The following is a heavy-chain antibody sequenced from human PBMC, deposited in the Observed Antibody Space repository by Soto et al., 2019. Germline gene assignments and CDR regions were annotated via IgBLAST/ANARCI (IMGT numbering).Heavy chain of an antibody. CDR1: VGSFSGYY. CDR3: ARGRKGITIFGVATPPYYYYYGMDV. CDR2: LNHSGST. J-gene: IGHJ6*02. V-gene: IGHV4-34*01. Sequence: SETLSLTCTVYVGSFSGYYWSWTRQPPGKGLEWIGDLNHSGSTNYNPSLKSRVTISVDTSKNQFSLKLSSVTAADTAVYYCARGRKGITIFGVATPPYYYYYGMDVWGQGTTVTVSS. D-gene: IGHD3-3*01.